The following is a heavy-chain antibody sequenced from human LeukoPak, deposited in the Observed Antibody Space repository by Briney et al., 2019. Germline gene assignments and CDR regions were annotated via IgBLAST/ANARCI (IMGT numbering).Heavy chain of an antibody. CDR1: GYTFTSYY. J-gene: IGHJ4*02. V-gene: IGHV1-46*01. Sequence: ASVKASCKASGYTFTSYYMHWVRQAPGQGLEWMGIINPSGGSTSYARKFQGRVTMTRDTSTSTVYMELSSLRSEDTAVYYCARPYESEGYSGYEYYFDCWGQGTLVTVSS. D-gene: IGHD5-12*01. CDR2: INPSGGST. CDR3: ARPYESEGYSGYEYYFDC.